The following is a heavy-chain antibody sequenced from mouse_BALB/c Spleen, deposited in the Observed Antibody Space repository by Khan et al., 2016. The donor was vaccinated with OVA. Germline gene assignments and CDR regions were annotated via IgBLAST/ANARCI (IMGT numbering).Heavy chain of an antibody. J-gene: IGHJ3*01. D-gene: IGHD2-4*01. CDR2: IWSGGST. CDR3: ARNYDYDEGLAY. Sequence: QVQLKQSGPGLVQPSQSLSITCTVSGFSLTNYGVHWVRQSPGKGLEWLGVIWSGGSTDYHAAFISRLSISKDNSKSQVFFQMNSLQPNDTAMYYGARNYDYDEGLAYWGQGTLVTVSA. CDR1: GFSLTNYG. V-gene: IGHV2-2*02.